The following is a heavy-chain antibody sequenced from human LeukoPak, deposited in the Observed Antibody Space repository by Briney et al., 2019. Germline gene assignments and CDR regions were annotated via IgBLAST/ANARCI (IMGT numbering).Heavy chain of an antibody. Sequence: GGSLRLSCVASDFTFSNFGTHWVRQAPGKGLEWLSFIRYDGSNNYHADSVKGRFSISRDNSKNTLHLQMNTLRPDDTAVYYCARTAVAGTLRWFDLWGQGTLVIVSS. V-gene: IGHV3-30*02. CDR1: DFTFSNFG. D-gene: IGHD6-19*01. CDR2: IRYDGSNN. CDR3: ARTAVAGTLRWFDL. J-gene: IGHJ5*02.